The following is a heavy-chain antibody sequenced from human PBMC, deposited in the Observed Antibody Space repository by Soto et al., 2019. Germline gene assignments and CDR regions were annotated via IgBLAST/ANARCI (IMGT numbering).Heavy chain of an antibody. CDR1: GGSISAYY. CDR2: IYYGGSL. J-gene: IGHJ4*02. CDR3: ARDGDYSRGWGKFEQ. Sequence: SATKSLTRRGAGGSISAYYVIWLGRPTGKGLEWIGYIYYGGSLNYNPSLKSRVAISVDTSKNQFSLKLTSVTAADTAVDYCARDGDYSRGWGKFEQWGQGARVTVSS. V-gene: IGHV4-59*01. D-gene: IGHD6-19*01.